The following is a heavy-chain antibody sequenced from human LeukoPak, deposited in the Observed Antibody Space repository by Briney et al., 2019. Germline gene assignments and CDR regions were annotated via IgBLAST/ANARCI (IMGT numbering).Heavy chain of an antibody. Sequence: PGGSLRLSCAASRFTFSSYAMSWVRQAPGKGLEWVSAISGSGGRTYYADSVKGRFTISRDNSKNTLYLQMNSLRAEDTAVYYCYSMIVVTIRVINDYWGQGTLVTVSS. CDR1: RFTFSSYA. D-gene: IGHD3-22*01. CDR3: YSMIVVTIRVINDY. CDR2: ISGSGGRT. V-gene: IGHV3-23*01. J-gene: IGHJ4*02.